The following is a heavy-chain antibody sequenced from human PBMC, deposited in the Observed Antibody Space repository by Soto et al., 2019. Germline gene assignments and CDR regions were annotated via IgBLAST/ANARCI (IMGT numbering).Heavy chain of an antibody. CDR2: IHYSGST. V-gene: IGHV4-59*08. Sequence: QVQLQESGPGLVKPSETLSLTCTVSGGSISSYYWSWIRQPPGKGLEWIGYIHYSGSTNYNPSLKSRVTISVDTSKDQFSLNLSSVTAADTAVYYCVRPSQLGYHYYGMDVWGQGTTVTVSS. CDR1: GGSISSYY. CDR3: VRPSQLGYHYYGMDV. D-gene: IGHD3-16*01. J-gene: IGHJ6*02.